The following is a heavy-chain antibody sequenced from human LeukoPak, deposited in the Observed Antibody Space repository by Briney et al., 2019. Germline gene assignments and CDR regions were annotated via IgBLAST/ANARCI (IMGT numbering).Heavy chain of an antibody. CDR2: IYYSGST. Sequence: PSETLSLTCTVSGGSISSYYWSWIRQPPGKGLEWIGSIYYSGSTYYNPSLKSRVTISVDTSKNQFSLKLSSVTAADTAVYYCARHVREPRLNWFDPWGQGTLVTVSS. J-gene: IGHJ5*02. CDR3: ARHVREPRLNWFDP. V-gene: IGHV4-39*01. D-gene: IGHD1-14*01. CDR1: GGSISSYY.